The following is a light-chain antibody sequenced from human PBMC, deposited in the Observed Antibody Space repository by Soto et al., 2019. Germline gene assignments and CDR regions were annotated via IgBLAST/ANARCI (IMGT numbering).Light chain of an antibody. CDR1: SRAVGAYKY. Sequence: QSALTKPASVSGSHGQSIPLSCTGTSRAVGAYKYVYWYQQQPDKAPRLMIYEVSTRPSGVSSRFSGSKSGNTASLTISGLRAEDEAGYYCSSYTTYSTLVFGGGTKLTVL. CDR2: EVS. J-gene: IGLJ2*01. V-gene: IGLV2-14*01. CDR3: SSYTTYSTLV.